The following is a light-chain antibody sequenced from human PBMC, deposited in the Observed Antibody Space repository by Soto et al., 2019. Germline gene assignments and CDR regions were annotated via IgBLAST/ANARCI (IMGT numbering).Light chain of an antibody. CDR1: QSVSSY. CDR3: QQRSNWLT. V-gene: IGKV3-11*01. CDR2: DAS. J-gene: IGKJ4*01. Sequence: EIVLTQSPATLSLSPGERATLACRASQSVSSYLAWYQQKPGQAPRLLIYDASNMATGIPARFSGSGSGTDFPLTISSLEPEDFAVYYCQQRSNWLTFGGGTQVEIK.